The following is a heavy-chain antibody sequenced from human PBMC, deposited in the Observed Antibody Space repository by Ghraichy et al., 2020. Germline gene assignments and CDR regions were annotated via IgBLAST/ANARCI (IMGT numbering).Heavy chain of an antibody. J-gene: IGHJ4*02. CDR3: ASQRGGAGKDYFDF. D-gene: IGHD3-10*01. Sequence: SETLSLTCTVSGDSVSNYWWSWIRQPPGKGLEWIGYIHYSGTTNQYPSLKSRATMSADTSRNQLSLRLTSVTAADMAVYYCASQRGGAGKDYFDFWGQGALVTVSS. V-gene: IGHV4-59*02. CDR2: IHYSGTT. CDR1: GDSVSNYW.